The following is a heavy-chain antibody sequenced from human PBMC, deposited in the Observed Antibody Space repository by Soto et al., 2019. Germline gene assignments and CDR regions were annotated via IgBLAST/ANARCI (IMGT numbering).Heavy chain of an antibody. V-gene: IGHV4-59*12. CDR3: ATSQHDSSGYFGSIDY. Sequence: TLSLTCTVSGGSISSYYWSWIRQPPGKGLEWIGYIYYSGSTYYNPSLKSRVTISVDTSKNQFSLKLSSVTAADTAVYYCATSQHDSSGYFGSIDYWGQGTLVTVSS. CDR1: GGSISSYY. D-gene: IGHD3-22*01. J-gene: IGHJ4*02. CDR2: IYYSGST.